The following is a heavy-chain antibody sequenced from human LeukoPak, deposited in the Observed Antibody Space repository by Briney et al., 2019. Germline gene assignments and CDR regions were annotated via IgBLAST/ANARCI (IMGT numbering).Heavy chain of an antibody. V-gene: IGHV5-51*01. D-gene: IGHD2-2*03. CDR2: IYPGDSDT. Sequence: GESLKTSCKGSGYIFTNYWIGWVRQMPGKGLGWMGIIYPGDSDTRYSPSFQGQVTISADKSITTAYLQWRSLKASDAVIYYCARPHDDGYYFDSWGQGTLVTVSS. J-gene: IGHJ4*02. CDR3: ARPHDDGYYFDS. CDR1: GYIFTNYW.